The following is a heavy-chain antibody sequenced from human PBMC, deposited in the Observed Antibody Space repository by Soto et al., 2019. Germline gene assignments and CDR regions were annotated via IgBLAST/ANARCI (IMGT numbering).Heavy chain of an antibody. CDR3: ASMAGYSSSWYTRADNWFDP. Sequence: SETLSLTCTVSGGSISSYYWSWIRQPAGKGLEWIGRIYTSGSTNYNPSLKSRVTMSVDTSKNQFSLKLSSVTAADTAVYYCASMAGYSSSWYTRADNWFDPWGQGIQVTVSS. V-gene: IGHV4-4*07. D-gene: IGHD6-13*01. CDR2: IYTSGST. CDR1: GGSISSYY. J-gene: IGHJ5*02.